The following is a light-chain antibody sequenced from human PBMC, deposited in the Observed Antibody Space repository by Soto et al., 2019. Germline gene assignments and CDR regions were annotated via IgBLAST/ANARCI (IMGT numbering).Light chain of an antibody. CDR3: QQYDDWLRIT. V-gene: IGKV3D-15*01. CDR1: QSVSSY. CDR2: GAS. Sequence: EIVLTQSPATLSLSPGERATLSCRASQSVSSYLAWYQQRPGQAPRLLIFGASSRATGIPARFSGSGSGTEFNLTISSLQSEDFAVYFCQQYDDWLRITFGGGTKVDIK. J-gene: IGKJ4*01.